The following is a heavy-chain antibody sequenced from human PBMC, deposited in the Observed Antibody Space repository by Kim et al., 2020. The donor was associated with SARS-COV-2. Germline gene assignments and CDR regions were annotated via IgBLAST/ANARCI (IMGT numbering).Heavy chain of an antibody. D-gene: IGHD4-17*01. J-gene: IGHJ4*02. CDR1: GFTFSSYE. CDR2: ISSSGSTI. V-gene: IGHV3-48*03. CDR3: ARRPYGEPFDY. Sequence: GGSLRLSCAASGFTFSSYEMNWVRQAPGKGLEWVSYISSSGSTIYYADSVKGRFTISRDNAKNSLYLQMNSLRAEDTAVYYCARRPYGEPFDYWGQGTLVTVSS.